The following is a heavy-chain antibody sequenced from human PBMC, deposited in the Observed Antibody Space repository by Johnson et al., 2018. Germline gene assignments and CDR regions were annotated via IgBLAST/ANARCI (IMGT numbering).Heavy chain of an antibody. CDR1: GFTFSSYW. CDR3: ARPSIAGAGILWSYYYYMDV. D-gene: IGHD6-19*01. V-gene: IGHV3-74*01. Sequence: VQLQESGGGLVQPGGSLRLSCAASGFTFSSYWMHWVRQAPGKGLVWVSRINSDGSSTSYADSVKGRFTISRDNAKNTLYLQMNSLRAEDTAVYYCARPSIAGAGILWSYYYYMDVWGKGTTVTVSS. J-gene: IGHJ6*03. CDR2: INSDGSST.